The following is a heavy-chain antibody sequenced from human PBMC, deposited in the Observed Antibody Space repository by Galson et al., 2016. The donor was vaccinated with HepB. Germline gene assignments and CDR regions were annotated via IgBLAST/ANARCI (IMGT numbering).Heavy chain of an antibody. D-gene: IGHD3-10*01. CDR1: GFTFSNYW. CDR2: INLDGSAI. Sequence: SLRLSCAASGFTFSNYWMTWVRHSPGKGLEWVANINLDGSAIHYVDSVKGRFTTSRDNAKDSGYRQQHGLGAGDPAVYYCARDRRPSSYNGLDVWGQGTTVTVSS. J-gene: IGHJ6*02. V-gene: IGHV3-7*01. CDR3: ARDRRPSSYNGLDV.